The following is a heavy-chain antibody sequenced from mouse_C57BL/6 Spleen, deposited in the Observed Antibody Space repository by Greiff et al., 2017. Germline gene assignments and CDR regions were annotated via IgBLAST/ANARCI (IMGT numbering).Heavy chain of an antibody. Sequence: VQLKESGPGLVKPSQSLSLTCSVSGYSITSGYYWNWIRQFPGNKLEWMGYISYDGSNNYNPSLKNRIPLTRDTSKNQFLLKLNSVTTEDTATYYCATEIRHYYDCPYYAMDYRGQGTSVTVSS. CDR1: GYSITSGYY. J-gene: IGHJ4*01. V-gene: IGHV3-6*01. CDR2: ISYDGSN. CDR3: ATEIRHYYDCPYYAMDY. D-gene: IGHD2-4*01.